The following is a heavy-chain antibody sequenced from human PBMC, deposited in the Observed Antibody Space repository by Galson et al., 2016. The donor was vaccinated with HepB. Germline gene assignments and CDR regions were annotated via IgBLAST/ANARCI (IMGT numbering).Heavy chain of an antibody. J-gene: IGHJ4*02. Sequence: SVKVSCKVSGYSFTGYLLNWVRQAPGQGLEWMGWMNPKSGATYYAQKFQGRVTMTRDTSIDTAYLELGSLRSDDTAVYYCAKRTYYYGSGTLDNRGQGTLVTVSS. CDR2: MNPKSGAT. D-gene: IGHD3-10*01. V-gene: IGHV1-2*02. CDR1: GYSFTGYL. CDR3: AKRTYYYGSGTLDN.